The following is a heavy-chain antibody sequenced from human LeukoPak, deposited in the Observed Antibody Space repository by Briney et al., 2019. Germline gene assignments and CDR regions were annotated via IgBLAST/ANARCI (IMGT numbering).Heavy chain of an antibody. CDR2: INPNSGDT. CDR1: GYTFTGYY. V-gene: IGHV1-2*02. Sequence: ASVKVSCKASGYTFTGYYMYWVRQAPGQGLEGMGWINPNSGDTNYAQKFQGSVTMTRDTSISTAYMELSRLRSDDTAVYYCARGRGSYSFDYWGQGTLVTVSS. CDR3: ARGRGSYSFDY. J-gene: IGHJ4*02. D-gene: IGHD1-26*01.